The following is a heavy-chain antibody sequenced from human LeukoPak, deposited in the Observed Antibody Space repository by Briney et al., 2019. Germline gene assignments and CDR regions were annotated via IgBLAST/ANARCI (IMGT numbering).Heavy chain of an antibody. CDR2: INLDGSEK. Sequence: PGGSLRLSCEASGFNLNTKWMTWVRQAPGKGLEWVANINLDGSEKYYVDSVKGRFTISRDNAENSLYLEMTGLMVEDTAVYYCADPPSDYWGQGALVAVSS. V-gene: IGHV3-7*01. CDR3: ADPPSDY. J-gene: IGHJ4*02. CDR1: GFNLNTKW.